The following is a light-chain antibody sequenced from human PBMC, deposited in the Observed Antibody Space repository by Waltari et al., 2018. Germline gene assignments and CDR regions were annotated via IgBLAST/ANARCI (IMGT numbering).Light chain of an antibody. V-gene: IGKV5-2*01. J-gene: IGKJ2*01. CDR3: LQHDNFPLT. Sequence: ETTLTQSPAFMSATPGDKVTISCRASQGIADDVNWYQQKPGEADLVIILAATTHLPGIPPRFSGGGYGTDFTLTINNIEPEDAAYYFCLQHDNFPLTFGQGTKLEI. CDR2: AAT. CDR1: QGIADD.